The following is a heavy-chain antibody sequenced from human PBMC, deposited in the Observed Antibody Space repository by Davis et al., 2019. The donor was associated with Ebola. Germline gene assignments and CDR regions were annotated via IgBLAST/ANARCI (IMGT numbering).Heavy chain of an antibody. J-gene: IGHJ4*02. V-gene: IGHV3-30*18. CDR3: AKGTHASF. Sequence: GSLRLSCAASGFTFSSYGMHWVRQAPGKGLEWVAVISYDGSNKYYADSVKGRFTISRDNSKNTLYLQMNSLRAEDTAVYYCAKGTHASFWGQGTLVTVSS. CDR2: ISYDGSNK. CDR1: GFTFSSYG. D-gene: IGHD1-1*01.